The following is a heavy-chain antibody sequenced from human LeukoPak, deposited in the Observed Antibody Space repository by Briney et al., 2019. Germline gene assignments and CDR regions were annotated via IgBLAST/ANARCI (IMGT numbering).Heavy chain of an antibody. J-gene: IGHJ4*02. V-gene: IGHV1-69*13. D-gene: IGHD3-10*01. Sequence: SVKVSCTASGGXFSSYAISWVRQAPGQGLEWMGGIIPIFGTANYAQKFQGRVTITADESTSTAYMELSSLRSEDTAVYYCARDRESYGSGSYFDYWGQGTLVTVSS. CDR1: GGXFSSYA. CDR2: IIPIFGTA. CDR3: ARDRESYGSGSYFDY.